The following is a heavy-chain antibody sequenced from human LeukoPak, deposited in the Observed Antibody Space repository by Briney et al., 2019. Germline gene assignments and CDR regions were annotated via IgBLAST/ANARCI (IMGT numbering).Heavy chain of an antibody. CDR3: ATAAGDGYGYRYYFDS. D-gene: IGHD5-18*01. J-gene: IGHJ4*02. CDR2: SNPSGGST. CDR1: GYTFMNYY. V-gene: IGHV1-46*01. Sequence: ASVNVSCTASGYTFMNYYLHWVRQAPGQGLEWMGTSNPSGGSTTYAQKFQGRVTMTRDRSTSTVHMELSSLRSEDTAVYYCATAAGDGYGYRYYFDSWGQGTLVTVSS.